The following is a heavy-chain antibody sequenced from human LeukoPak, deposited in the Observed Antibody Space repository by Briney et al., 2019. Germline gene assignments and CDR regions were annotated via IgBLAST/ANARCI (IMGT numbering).Heavy chain of an antibody. CDR1: GVSIRSYY. D-gene: IGHD5-12*01. Sequence: SETLSLTCTVSGVSIRSYYWSWVRQPPGKGLEWIAYISDSGSTNYSPSLMRRGTILVDKSKTRFSLKLSSVTAADTAVYFCARRGRAAGKYGGYDYWFFDHWGQGTLVTVSS. V-gene: IGHV4-59*08. J-gene: IGHJ4*02. CDR2: ISDSGST. CDR3: ARRGRAAGKYGGYDYWFFDH.